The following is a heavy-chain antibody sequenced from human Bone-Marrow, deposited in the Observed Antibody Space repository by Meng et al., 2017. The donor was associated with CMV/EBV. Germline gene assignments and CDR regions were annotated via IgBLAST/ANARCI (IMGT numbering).Heavy chain of an antibody. CDR1: GFTFSSYA. CDR3: AKGLSGSYLPEYYFDY. CDR2: IYSGGSST. Sequence: GGSLRLPCAASGFTFSSYAMSWVRQAPGKGLEWVSVIYSGGSSTYYADSVKGRFTISRDNSKNTLYLQMNSLRAEDTAVYYCAKGLSGSYLPEYYFDYWGQGTLVTVSS. J-gene: IGHJ4*02. V-gene: IGHV3-23*03. D-gene: IGHD1-26*01.